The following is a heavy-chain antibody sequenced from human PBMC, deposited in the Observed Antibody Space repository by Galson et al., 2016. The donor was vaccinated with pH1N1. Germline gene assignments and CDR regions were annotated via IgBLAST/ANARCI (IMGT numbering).Heavy chain of an antibody. D-gene: IGHD3-10*01. CDR1: GGSISSSSYY. CDR2: IYYSGST. V-gene: IGHV4-39*01. CDR3: ARRGIGEFLYYFDS. Sequence: LVKPTQTLSLTCTVSGGSISSSSYYWDWIRQPPGKGLEWIGSIYYSGSTYYNPSLKSRVTISVDTSKNQFSLELSSVTAADTAVYYCARRGIGEFLYYFDSWGQGTLVTVSS. J-gene: IGHJ4*02.